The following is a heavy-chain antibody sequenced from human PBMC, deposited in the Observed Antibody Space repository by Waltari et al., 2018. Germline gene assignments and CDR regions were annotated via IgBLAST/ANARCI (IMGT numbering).Heavy chain of an antibody. CDR3: ARDNNFYADDL. D-gene: IGHD1-20*01. V-gene: IGHV3-7*01. J-gene: IGHJ5*02. CDR2: IHPEGVVA. Sequence: QLVQSGGALVQPGGSRRRSWCASGFMLKNHWMLWVRQAPGKGLQWVAKIHPEGVVANYVDSVKGRFTVSRDNAKNSLYLQMTSLTTDDTAVYFCARDNNFYADDLWGQGAQVTVSS. CDR1: GFMLKNHW.